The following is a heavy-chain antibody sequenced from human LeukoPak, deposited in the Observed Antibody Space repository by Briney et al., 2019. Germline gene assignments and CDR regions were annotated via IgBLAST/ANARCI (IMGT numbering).Heavy chain of an antibody. V-gene: IGHV4-39*07. D-gene: IGHD3-22*01. CDR1: GGSISSSSSY. Sequence: SETLSLTCTVSGGSISSSSSYWGWIRQSPGKGLEWIGSVFYSGSTFYNSSLKSRVTMSVDTSKNQFSLKLRSVTAADTAVYYCARGLDDSSGYYYDYWGQGTLVSVTS. CDR3: ARGLDDSSGYYYDY. CDR2: VFYSGST. J-gene: IGHJ4*02.